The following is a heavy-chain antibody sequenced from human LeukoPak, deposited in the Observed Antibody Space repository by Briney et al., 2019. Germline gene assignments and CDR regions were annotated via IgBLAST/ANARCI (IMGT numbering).Heavy chain of an antibody. D-gene: IGHD4-17*01. CDR3: ARQDYGDYGLDY. CDR1: GGSISSGGYY. J-gene: IGHJ4*02. V-gene: IGHV4-31*03. Sequence: KTSQTLSLTSTVSGGSISSGGYYWSWIRQHPGKGLEWIGYVYYSGSTYYNPSLKSRVTISVDTSKNQFSLKLSSVTAADTAVYYCARQDYGDYGLDYWGQGTLVTVSS. CDR2: VYYSGST.